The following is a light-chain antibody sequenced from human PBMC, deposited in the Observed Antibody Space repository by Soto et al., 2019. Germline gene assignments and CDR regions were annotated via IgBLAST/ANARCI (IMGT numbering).Light chain of an antibody. CDR3: QEYNSYAVS. V-gene: IGKV1-5*01. J-gene: IGKJ5*01. CDR2: DAS. Sequence: DIQVTQSPATLSAFVGDRVTISCRARQSIGTWLAWYQQKPWKAPKLLLHDASTLESGVQSRFSGSGSGTGFTLTISSLQPEGAGHYYCQEYNSYAVSVGRGTRL. CDR1: QSIGTW.